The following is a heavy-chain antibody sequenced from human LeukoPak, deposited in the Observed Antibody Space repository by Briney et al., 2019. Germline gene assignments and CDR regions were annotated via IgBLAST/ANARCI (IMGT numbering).Heavy chain of an antibody. V-gene: IGHV7-4-1*02. CDR3: ARDLGGIQLPRYYFDY. CDR1: GYTFTNNA. J-gene: IGHJ4*02. CDR2: INTNTGNP. Sequence: ASVKVSCKTSGYTFTNNAINWVRQAPGQGLEWMGWINTNTGNPSYAQGFFTGRYVFSLDTSASTAYLQINGLKADDTAVYYCARDLGGIQLPRYYFDYWGQGTLVTVSS. D-gene: IGHD5-18*01.